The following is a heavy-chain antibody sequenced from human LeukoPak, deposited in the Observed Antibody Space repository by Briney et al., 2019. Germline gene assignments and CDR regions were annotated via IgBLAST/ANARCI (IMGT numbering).Heavy chain of an antibody. D-gene: IGHD6-13*01. CDR2: IWYDGSNK. CDR1: GFTFSNYR. CDR3: PRGQLGLHYFDY. V-gene: IGHV3-33*01. J-gene: IGHJ4*02. Sequence: GGALTVSCPASGFTFSNYRMHWLRQAPGKGREGVEVIWYDGSNKYYADSVKGRFTIYRDNSKNTLYLQMNSLRDEDMYVYSCPRGQLGLHYFDYWGQGTLVTVSS.